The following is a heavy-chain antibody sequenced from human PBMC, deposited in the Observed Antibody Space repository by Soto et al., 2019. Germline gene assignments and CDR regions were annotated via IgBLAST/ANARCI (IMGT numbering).Heavy chain of an antibody. CDR1: GFTFSNAW. Sequence: GGSLRLSCAASGFTFSNAWMNWVRQAPGKGLEWVGRIKSKTDGGTTDYAAPVKGRFTISRDDSKNTLYLQMNSLKTEDTAVYYCTPTDPGGSYWARFDPWGQGTLVTSPQ. V-gene: IGHV3-15*07. CDR3: TPTDPGGSYWARFDP. CDR2: IKSKTDGGTT. J-gene: IGHJ5*02. D-gene: IGHD1-26*01.